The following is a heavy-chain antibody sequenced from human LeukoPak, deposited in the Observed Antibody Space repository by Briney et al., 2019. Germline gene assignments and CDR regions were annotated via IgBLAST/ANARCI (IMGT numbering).Heavy chain of an antibody. J-gene: IGHJ4*02. CDR3: AKAPTGDFDF. V-gene: IGHV3-23*01. CDR1: GFTFSSYG. Sequence: GGSLRLSCAASGFTFSSYGMSWVRQAPGKGLEWVSAISGSGGSTYYVDSVKGRFTISRDNSKNTLYLQMNSLRLEDTAVYYCAKAPTGDFDFWGQGTLVTVSS. CDR2: ISGSGGST. D-gene: IGHD7-27*01.